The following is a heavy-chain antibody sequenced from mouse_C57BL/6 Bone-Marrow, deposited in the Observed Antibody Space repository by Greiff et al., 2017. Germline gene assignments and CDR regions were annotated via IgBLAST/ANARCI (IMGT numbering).Heavy chain of an antibody. CDR1: GYTFTNYW. Sequence: VKLMESGAELVRPGTSVKMSCKASGYTFTNYWIGWVKQRPGHGLEWIGDIYPGGGYTNYNEKFKGKATLTADKSSSTAYMQFSSLTSEDSALYYCAISRGGYYFDYWGQGTTLTVSS. J-gene: IGHJ2*01. CDR2: IYPGGGYT. V-gene: IGHV1-63*01. CDR3: AISRGGYYFDY.